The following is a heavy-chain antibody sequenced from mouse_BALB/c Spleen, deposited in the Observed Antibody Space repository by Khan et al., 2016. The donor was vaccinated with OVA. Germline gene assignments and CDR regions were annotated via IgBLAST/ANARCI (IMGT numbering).Heavy chain of an antibody. CDR1: GYIFTSYW. CDR3: AREEALYYFDY. J-gene: IGHJ2*01. D-gene: IGHD3-2*02. CDR2: IYPGTDNT. V-gene: IGHV1-76*01. Sequence: QVQLKESGAELVRPGASVKLSCKTSGYIFTSYWIHWVKQRSGQGLEWIARIYPGTDNTYYTEKVKDRATMTADKSSRTAYMQLSRLKAEDAAVYCCAREEALYYFDYWGQGTTLTVSS.